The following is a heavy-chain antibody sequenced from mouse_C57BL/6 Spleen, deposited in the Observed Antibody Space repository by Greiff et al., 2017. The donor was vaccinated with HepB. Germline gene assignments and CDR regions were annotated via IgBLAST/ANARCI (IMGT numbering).Heavy chain of an antibody. CDR3: TRGKSNYGYFDV. V-gene: IGHV1-15*01. CDR2: IDPETGGT. D-gene: IGHD2-5*01. J-gene: IGHJ1*03. CDR1: GYTFTDYE. Sequence: QVQLKQSGAELVRPGASVTLSCKASGYTFTDYEMHWVKQTPVHGLEWIGAIDPETGGTAYNQKFKGKAILTADKSSSTAYMELRSLTSEASAVYYCTRGKSNYGYFDVWGTGTTVTVSS.